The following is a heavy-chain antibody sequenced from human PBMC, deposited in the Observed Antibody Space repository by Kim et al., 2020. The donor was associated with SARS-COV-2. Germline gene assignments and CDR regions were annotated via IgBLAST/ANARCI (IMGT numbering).Heavy chain of an antibody. V-gene: IGHV3-53*04. J-gene: IGHJ6*02. Sequence: GGSLRLSCAASGFTVSSNYMSWVRQAPGKGLEWVSVIYSGGSTYYADSVKGRFTISRHNSKNTLYLQMNSLRAEDTAVYYCARAVSSGWYHYYGMVVWGQGTTVTVSS. CDR1: GFTVSSNY. CDR2: IYSGGST. D-gene: IGHD6-13*01. CDR3: ARAVSSGWYHYYGMVV.